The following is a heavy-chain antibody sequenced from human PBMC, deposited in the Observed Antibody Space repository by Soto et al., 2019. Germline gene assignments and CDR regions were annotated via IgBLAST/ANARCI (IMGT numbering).Heavy chain of an antibody. D-gene: IGHD6-19*01. CDR3: AMLLEGYSSGWYSGKYYFDY. CDR2: IYYSGST. Sequence: PSETLSLTCTVSGGSISSSSYYWGWIRQPPGKGLEWIGSIYYSGSTYYNPSLKSRVTISVDTSKNQFSLKLSSVTAADTAVYYCAMLLEGYSSGWYSGKYYFDYWGQGTLVTVSS. V-gene: IGHV4-39*01. CDR1: GGSISSSSYY. J-gene: IGHJ4*02.